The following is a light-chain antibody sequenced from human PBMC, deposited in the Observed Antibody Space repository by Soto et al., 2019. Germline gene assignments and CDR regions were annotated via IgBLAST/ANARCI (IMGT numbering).Light chain of an antibody. CDR2: SNN. Sequence: QSVLTQPPSASGTPGQRGTISCSGSSSNIGSNTVNWYEQLPGTAPKLLIYSNNQRPSGVPDRFSGSKSGTSAPLAISGLQSEDEADYYCAAWDDSLNGHVVFGGGTKVTVL. J-gene: IGLJ2*01. CDR1: SSNIGSNT. CDR3: AAWDDSLNGHVV. V-gene: IGLV1-44*01.